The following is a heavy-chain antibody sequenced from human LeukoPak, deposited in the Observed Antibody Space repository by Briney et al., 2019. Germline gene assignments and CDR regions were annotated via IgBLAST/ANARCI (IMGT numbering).Heavy chain of an antibody. D-gene: IGHD3-22*01. CDR3: AKRHYYDSSGYYYSEFDY. V-gene: IGHV3-23*01. J-gene: IGHJ4*02. Sequence: GGSLRLSCAASGFTFSSYSMNWVRQAPGKGLEWVSAISGSGGSTYYADSVKGRFTISRDNSKNTLYLQMNSLRAEDTAVYYCAKRHYYDSSGYYYSEFDYWGQGTLVTVSS. CDR2: ISGSGGST. CDR1: GFTFSSYS.